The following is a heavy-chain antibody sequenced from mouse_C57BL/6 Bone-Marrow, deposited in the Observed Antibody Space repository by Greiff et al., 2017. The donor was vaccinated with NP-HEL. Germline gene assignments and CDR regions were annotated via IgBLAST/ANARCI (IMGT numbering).Heavy chain of an antibody. D-gene: IGHD2-2*01. CDR3: ARSTMVTSFDY. V-gene: IGHV5-12*01. J-gene: IGHJ2*01. CDR1: GFTFSDYY. CDR2: ISNGGGST. Sequence: EVKLVESGGGLVQPGGSLKLSCAASGFTFSDYYMYWVRQTPEKRLEWVAYISNGGGSTYYPDTVKGRFTISRDNAKNTLYLQMSRLKSEDTAMYYCARSTMVTSFDYWGQGTTLTVSS.